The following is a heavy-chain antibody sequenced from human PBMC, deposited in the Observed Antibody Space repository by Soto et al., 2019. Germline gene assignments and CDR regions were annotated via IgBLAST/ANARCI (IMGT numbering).Heavy chain of an antibody. CDR3: ARYYSGWYELDY. V-gene: IGHV3-30-3*01. J-gene: IGHJ4*02. CDR2: MSYDGTNK. CDR1: GFTFSTYA. D-gene: IGHD6-19*01. Sequence: GGSLRLSXAASGFTFSTYAMDWVRQAPGKGLEWVAVMSYDGTNKYYADSVKGRFTISRDYSKNTLYLQMNNLRPEDTAVYYCARYYSGWYELDYWGRGTLVTVSS.